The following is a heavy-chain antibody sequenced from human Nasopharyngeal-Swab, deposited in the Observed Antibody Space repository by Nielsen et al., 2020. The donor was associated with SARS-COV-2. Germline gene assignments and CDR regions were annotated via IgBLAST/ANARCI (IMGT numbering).Heavy chain of an antibody. V-gene: IGHV3-48*02. CDR2: ISSSSSTI. D-gene: IGHD6-6*01. J-gene: IGHJ3*02. CDR1: GFTFSSYS. CDR3: ARDGYSSSWYAFDI. Sequence: GESLKISCAASGFTFSSYSMNWDRQAPGKGLEWVSYISSSSSTIYYADSVKGRFTISRDNAKNSLYLQMNSLRDEDTAVYYCARDGYSSSWYAFDIWGQGTMVTVSS.